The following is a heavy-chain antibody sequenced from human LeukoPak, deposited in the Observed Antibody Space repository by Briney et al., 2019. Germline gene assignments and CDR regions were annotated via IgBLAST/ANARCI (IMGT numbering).Heavy chain of an antibody. Sequence: PGGSLRLSCAASGFTFDDYGMSWVRQAPGKGLEWVSGINWNGGSTGYADSVKGRFTISRDNAKNSLYLQMNSLRAEDTAVYYCARDKGFYYDSSGYPTPDAFDIWGQGTMVTVSS. CDR1: GFTFDDYG. D-gene: IGHD3-22*01. V-gene: IGHV3-20*04. J-gene: IGHJ3*02. CDR3: ARDKGFYYDSSGYPTPDAFDI. CDR2: INWNGGST.